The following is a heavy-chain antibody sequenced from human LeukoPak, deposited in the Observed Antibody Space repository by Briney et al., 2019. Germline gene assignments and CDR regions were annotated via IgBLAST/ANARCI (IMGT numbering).Heavy chain of an antibody. V-gene: IGHV4-39*07. CDR1: SGSISSGNYY. Sequence: SETLSLTCTVSSGSISSGNYYWGWIRQPPGKGLEWIGSIYYTGSTYYNPSLKSRVTISVDTSKNQFSLKLSSVTAADTAVYYCARVGWDGSGSYYDYWGQGTLVTVSS. CDR2: IYYTGST. D-gene: IGHD3-10*01. CDR3: ARVGWDGSGSYYDY. J-gene: IGHJ4*02.